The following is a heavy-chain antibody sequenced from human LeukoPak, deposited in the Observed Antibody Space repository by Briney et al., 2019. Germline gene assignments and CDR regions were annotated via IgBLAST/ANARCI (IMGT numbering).Heavy chain of an antibody. CDR1: GYTFTGYY. J-gene: IGHJ4*02. CDR2: INPNSGGT. CDR3: ASHDYVWGSYRRPFDY. V-gene: IGHV1-2*02. D-gene: IGHD3-16*02. Sequence: ASVKVSRKASGYTFTGYYMHWVRQAPGQGLEWMGWINPNSGGTNYAQKFQGRVTMTRDTSISTAYMELSRLRSDDTAVYYCASHDYVWGSYRRPFDYWGQGTLVTVSS.